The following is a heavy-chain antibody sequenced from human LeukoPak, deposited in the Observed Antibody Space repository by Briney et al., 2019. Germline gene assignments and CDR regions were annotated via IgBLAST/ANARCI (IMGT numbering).Heavy chain of an antibody. V-gene: IGHV4-31*03. CDR2: IYYSGST. D-gene: IGHD4-23*01. CDR1: GSSISSGGYY. Sequence: SETLSLTCTVSGSSISSGGYYWSWIRQHPGKGLEWIGDIYYSGSTYYNPSLKSRVTISVDTSKNQFSLKLSSVTAADTAVYYCARRRKSALTVVRKEDAFDIWGQGTMVTVSS. CDR3: ARRRKSALTVVRKEDAFDI. J-gene: IGHJ3*02.